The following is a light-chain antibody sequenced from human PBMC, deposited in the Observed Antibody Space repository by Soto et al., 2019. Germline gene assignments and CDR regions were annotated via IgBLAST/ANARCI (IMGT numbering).Light chain of an antibody. V-gene: IGLV2-8*01. CDR1: SSDVGGYNY. Sequence: QSALSQPPSASGSPGQSVTISCTGTSSDVGGYNYVSWYQQHPGKAPKLMIYEVSKRPSGVPDRFSGSKSGNTASLTVSGLQADDASDYYCSSYAGSNHVVFGGGTKVTVL. CDR2: EVS. J-gene: IGLJ2*01. CDR3: SSYAGSNHVV.